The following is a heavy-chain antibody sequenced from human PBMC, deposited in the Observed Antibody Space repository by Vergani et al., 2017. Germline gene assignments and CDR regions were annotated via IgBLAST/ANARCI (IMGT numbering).Heavy chain of an antibody. CDR3: TKGPQQRLNVLYN. V-gene: IGHV3-30*18. CDR1: GFNFNNFG. J-gene: IGHJ4*01. Sequence: QLQLVESGGGVVQPGRSLRLSCAASGFNFNNFGIHWVRQAPGKGLEWVAVISFDGTTKYYADSVKGRFTISRDNSKKMLYLEMNSLRNDDTALYYCTKGPQQRLNVLYNWGQGTLVTVSS. D-gene: IGHD6-25*01. CDR2: ISFDGTTK.